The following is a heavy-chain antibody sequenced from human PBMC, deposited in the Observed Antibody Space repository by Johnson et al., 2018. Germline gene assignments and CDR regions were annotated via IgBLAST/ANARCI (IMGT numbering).Heavy chain of an antibody. J-gene: IGHJ3*02. CDR1: GFTFSSYG. Sequence: VQLVESGGGVVQPGRSLRLSCAASGFTFSSYGMHWVRQAPGKGLEWVAVLSYDGNNKYYADSVKGRFTISRYNSTNTLFLQMNSLRAEDTAVYFCAKDQGDYYGSGNAFDIWGQGTMVTVSS. V-gene: IGHV3-30*18. D-gene: IGHD3-10*01. CDR3: AKDQGDYYGSGNAFDI. CDR2: LSYDGNNK.